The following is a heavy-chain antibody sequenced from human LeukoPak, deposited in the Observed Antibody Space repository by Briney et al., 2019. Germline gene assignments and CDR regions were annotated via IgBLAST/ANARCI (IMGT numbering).Heavy chain of an antibody. CDR3: ARGGSVWVYSSSWYGDY. V-gene: IGHV4-34*01. J-gene: IGHJ4*02. CDR2: INHSGST. CDR1: GGSFSGYY. D-gene: IGHD6-13*01. Sequence: PSETLSLTCAVYGGSFSGYYWSWIRQPPGKGLEWIGEINHSGSTNYNPSLKSRVTISVDTSKNQFSLKLRSVTAADTAAYYCARGGSVWVYSSSWYGDYWGQGTLVTVSS.